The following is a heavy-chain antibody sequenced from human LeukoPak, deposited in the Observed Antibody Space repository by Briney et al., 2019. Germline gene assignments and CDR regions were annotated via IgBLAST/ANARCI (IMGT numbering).Heavy chain of an antibody. CDR1: GFTVSSNS. CDR2: ISSSSSYI. J-gene: IGHJ4*02. Sequence: GGSLRLSCTVSGFTVSSNSMSWVRQAPGKGLEWVSSISSSSSYIYYADSVKGRFTISRDNAKNSLYLQMNSLRAEDTAVYYCARSSITMVRGVINPFAYWGQGTLVTVSS. V-gene: IGHV3-21*04. CDR3: ARSSITMVRGVINPFAY. D-gene: IGHD3-10*01.